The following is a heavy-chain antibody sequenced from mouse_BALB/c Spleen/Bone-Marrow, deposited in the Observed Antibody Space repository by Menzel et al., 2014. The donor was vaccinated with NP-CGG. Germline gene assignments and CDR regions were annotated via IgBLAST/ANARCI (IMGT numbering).Heavy chain of an antibody. CDR1: GFNIXDTY. CDR3: ARSYYAMDY. J-gene: IGHJ4*01. V-gene: IGHV14-3*02. CDR2: IDPANGNT. D-gene: IGHD1-1*01. Sequence: EVKLVESGAELVKPGASVKLSCTASGFNIXDTYMHWVKQRPEQGLEWIGRIDPANGNTKYDPKFQGKATITADTSSNTPYLQLSSLTSEDTAVYYCARSYYAMDYWGQGTSVTVSS.